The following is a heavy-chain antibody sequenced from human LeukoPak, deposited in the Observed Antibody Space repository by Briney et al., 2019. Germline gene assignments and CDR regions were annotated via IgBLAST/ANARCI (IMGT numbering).Heavy chain of an antibody. Sequence: ASVKVSCKASGYTFTGYYMHWVRQAPGQGLEWMGWINPNSGGTNYPQKFQGRVTMTRDTSITTAYMELSSLISDDTAVYYCARDSCSLSSCPFFGYWGQGILVTVSS. D-gene: IGHD2-2*01. CDR3: ARDSCSLSSCPFFGY. V-gene: IGHV1-2*02. CDR1: GYTFTGYY. J-gene: IGHJ4*02. CDR2: INPNSGGT.